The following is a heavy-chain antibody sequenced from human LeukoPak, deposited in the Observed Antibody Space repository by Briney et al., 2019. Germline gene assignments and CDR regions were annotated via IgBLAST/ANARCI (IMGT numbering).Heavy chain of an antibody. J-gene: IGHJ5*02. CDR2: ISSSSSTI. D-gene: IGHD5-18*01. CDR3: ARAGYSYGYLFDP. Sequence: PGGSLRLSCAASGFTFDDYGMSWVRQAPVKALEWVSYISSSSSTIYYADSVKGRFTISRDNAKNSLYLQMNSLRAEDTAVYYCARAGYSYGYLFDPWGQGTLATVSS. CDR1: GFTFDDYG. V-gene: IGHV3-48*01.